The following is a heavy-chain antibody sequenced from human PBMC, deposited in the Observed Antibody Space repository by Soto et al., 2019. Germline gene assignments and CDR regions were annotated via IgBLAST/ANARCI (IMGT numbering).Heavy chain of an antibody. V-gene: IGHV4-30-4*01. CDR2: IYYSETT. D-gene: IGHD6-13*01. Sequence: SETLSLTCTVSGGSISSGDYYWSWIRQPPGKGLEWIGYIYYSETTHYNPSLKSRVAISVDTSKNQFSLKLNSVTAADTAVYYCARRNGIASDFDPWGQGTLVTVSS. CDR3: ARRNGIASDFDP. CDR1: GGSISSGDYY. J-gene: IGHJ5*02.